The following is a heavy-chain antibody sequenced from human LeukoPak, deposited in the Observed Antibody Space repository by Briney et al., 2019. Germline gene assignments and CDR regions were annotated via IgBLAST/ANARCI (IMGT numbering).Heavy chain of an antibody. J-gene: IGHJ6*02. CDR2: IYSGGST. Sequence: GGSLRLSCAASGFTVSSNYMSWVRQAPGKGLEWVSVIYSGGSTYYADSVKGRFTISRDNSKNTLYLQMNSLRAEDTAVYYCARDHYSSGENGYYYYGMDVWGQGTTVTVSS. CDR1: GFTVSSNY. V-gene: IGHV3-66*02. CDR3: ARDHYSSGENGYYYYGMDV. D-gene: IGHD6-19*01.